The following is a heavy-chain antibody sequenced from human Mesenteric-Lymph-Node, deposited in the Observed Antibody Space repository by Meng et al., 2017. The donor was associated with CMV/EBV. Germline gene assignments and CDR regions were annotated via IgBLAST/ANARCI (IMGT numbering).Heavy chain of an antibody. CDR2: INPNSGGT. J-gene: IGHJ4*02. CDR1: GYTFTGYY. Sequence: ASVKVSCKAFGYTFTGYYVHWVRQAPGQGLEWMGWINPNSGGTNYAQKFQGRVIMTRDTSITTAYMELNRLTSDDTAVYFCVKENWSYGYWGQGTLVTVSS. D-gene: IGHD3-16*01. V-gene: IGHV1-2*02. CDR3: VKENWSYGY.